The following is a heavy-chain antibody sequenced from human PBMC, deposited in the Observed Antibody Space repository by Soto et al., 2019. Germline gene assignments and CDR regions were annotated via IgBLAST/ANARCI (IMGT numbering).Heavy chain of an antibody. CDR1: GFTFSNHW. Sequence: GGSLRLSCVASGFTFSNHWISWVRQDPGKGLEWVANIKEDGSEKYYMDSVKGRFTISRDNAENSVYLQMNSLRAEDTAVYYCARGHYGMDVWGQGTTVTVSS. J-gene: IGHJ6*02. CDR3: ARGHYGMDV. V-gene: IGHV3-7*03. CDR2: IKEDGSEK.